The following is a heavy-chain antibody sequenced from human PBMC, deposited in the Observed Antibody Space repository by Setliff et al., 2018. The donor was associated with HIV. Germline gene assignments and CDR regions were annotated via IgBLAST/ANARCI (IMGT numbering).Heavy chain of an antibody. CDR2: IYHNGIT. D-gene: IGHD3-10*01. CDR3: ARGWVRGPIISPGTYFSYGLDV. CDR1: GYSISSGYY. J-gene: IGHJ6*02. Sequence: PSETLSLTCGVSGYSISSGYYWGWIRQPPGKGLEWIGSIYHNGITYYNPSLKSRVTISVDTSQNQFSLKLSSVTAADTAIYYCARGWVRGPIISPGTYFSYGLDVWGQGTPVTVSS. V-gene: IGHV4-38-2*01.